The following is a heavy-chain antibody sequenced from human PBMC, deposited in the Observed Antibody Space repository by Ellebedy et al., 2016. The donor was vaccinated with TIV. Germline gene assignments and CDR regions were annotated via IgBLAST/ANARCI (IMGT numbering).Heavy chain of an antibody. J-gene: IGHJ4*02. CDR2: IWYDGFNK. D-gene: IGHD3-9*01. CDR1: GFSFSTYG. Sequence: PGGSLRLSCAASGFSFSTYGMHWVRQAPGKGLEWVAVIWYDGFNKDYADSVKGRFTISRYNSKSALYLEMNSLRAEDTAVYYCAREQPPYYDILTDSFDYWGQGALVTVSS. V-gene: IGHV3-33*01. CDR3: AREQPPYYDILTDSFDY.